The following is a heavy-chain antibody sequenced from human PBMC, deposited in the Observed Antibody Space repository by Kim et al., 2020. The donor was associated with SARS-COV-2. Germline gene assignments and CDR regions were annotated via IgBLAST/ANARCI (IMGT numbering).Heavy chain of an antibody. Sequence: AAPVKGRFTISRDDSKNTLYLQMNSLKTEDTAVYYCTTDRYFDWLYYFDYWGQGTLVTVSS. J-gene: IGHJ4*02. D-gene: IGHD3-9*01. V-gene: IGHV3-15*01. CDR3: TTDRYFDWLYYFDY.